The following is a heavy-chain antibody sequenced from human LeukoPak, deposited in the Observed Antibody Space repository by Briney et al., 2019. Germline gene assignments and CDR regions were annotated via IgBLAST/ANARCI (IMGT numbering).Heavy chain of an antibody. D-gene: IGHD1-26*01. CDR1: GFTLTIYD. J-gene: IGHJ1*01. CDR3: VRGLFIAGAGD. V-gene: IGHV1-8*01. Sequence: GASVNVSCKTSGFTLTIYDINWVRQATGQGLEWMGWMNGNSGDTGYAQKFQGRVTMTRNTSISTAYMQLSNLRSEDTAVYYFVRGLFIAGAGDWGQGTPVTVPS. CDR2: MNGNSGDT.